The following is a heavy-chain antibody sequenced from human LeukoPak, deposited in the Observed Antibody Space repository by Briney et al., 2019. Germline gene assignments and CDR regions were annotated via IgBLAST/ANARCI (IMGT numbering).Heavy chain of an antibody. V-gene: IGHV4-39*01. CDR2: IYYSGST. D-gene: IGHD3-22*01. J-gene: IGHJ3*02. CDR1: GGSISSSSYY. CDR3: ARHSPSTYYYDSSGYVSLNDAFDI. Sequence: SETLSLTCTVSGGSISSSSYYWGWIRQPPGKGLEWIGSIYYSGSTYYNPSLKSRVTISVDTSKNQFSLKLSSVTAADTAVYYCARHSPSTYYYDSSGYVSLNDAFDIWGQGTMVTVSS.